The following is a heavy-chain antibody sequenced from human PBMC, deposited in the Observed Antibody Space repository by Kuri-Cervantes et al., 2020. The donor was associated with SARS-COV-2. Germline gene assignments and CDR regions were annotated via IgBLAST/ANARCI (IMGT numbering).Heavy chain of an antibody. CDR2: IYYSGST. CDR1: GGSISSYY. J-gene: IGHJ4*02. D-gene: IGHD6-13*01. CDR3: ARRHPSSSSWYYFDY. V-gene: IGHV4-59*08. Sequence: ESLKISCTVSGGSISSYYWSWIRQPPGMGLEWIGYIYYSGSTNYNPSLKSRVTISVDTSKNQFSLKLSSVTAADTAVYYCARRHPSSSSWYYFDYWGQGTLVTVSS.